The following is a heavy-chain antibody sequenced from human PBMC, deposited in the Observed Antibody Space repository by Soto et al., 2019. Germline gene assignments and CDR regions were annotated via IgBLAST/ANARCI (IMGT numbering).Heavy chain of an antibody. V-gene: IGHV5-51*01. CDR2: IYPGDSDT. J-gene: IGHJ6*02. CDR1: GYSFTSYW. CDR3: ARHRTGIVVVPAATPPRYGMDV. Sequence: GESLKISCKGSGYSFTSYWIGWVRQMPGKGLEWMGIIYPGDSDTRYSPSFQGQVTISADKSISTAYLQWSSLKASDTAMYYCARHRTGIVVVPAATPPRYGMDVWGQGTTVTVSS. D-gene: IGHD2-2*01.